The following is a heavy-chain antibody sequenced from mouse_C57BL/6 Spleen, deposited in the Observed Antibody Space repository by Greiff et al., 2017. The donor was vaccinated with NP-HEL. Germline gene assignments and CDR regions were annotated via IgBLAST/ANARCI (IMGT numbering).Heavy chain of an antibody. CDR1: GYSITSGYY. Sequence: EVKLVESGPGLVKPSQSLSLTCSVTGYSITSGYYWNWIRQFPGNKLEWMGYISYDGSNNYNPSLKNRISITRDTSKNQFFLKLNSVTTEDTATYYCARGDAEGFAYWGQGTLVTVSA. V-gene: IGHV3-6*01. CDR3: ARGDAEGFAY. D-gene: IGHD3-3*01. J-gene: IGHJ3*01. CDR2: ISYDGSN.